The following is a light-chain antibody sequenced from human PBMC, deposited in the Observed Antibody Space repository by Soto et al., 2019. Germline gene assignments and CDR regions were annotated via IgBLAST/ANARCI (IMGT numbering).Light chain of an antibody. V-gene: IGKV3-11*01. J-gene: IGKJ4*01. Sequence: EIVLTQSPATLSLSPGERATLSCRASQSVSSYLAWYQQKPGQAPRLLIYDASNRATGLPARFIGSGSGTDFTLTIISLEPEDFAVYYCQQRSNWPELTFGGGTKVEIK. CDR3: QQRSNWPELT. CDR1: QSVSSY. CDR2: DAS.